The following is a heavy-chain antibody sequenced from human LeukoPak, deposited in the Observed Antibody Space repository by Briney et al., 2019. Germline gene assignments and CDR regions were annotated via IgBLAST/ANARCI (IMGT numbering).Heavy chain of an antibody. CDR2: IYHSGST. CDR3: ARHQGGITISDH. D-gene: IGHD3-3*01. V-gene: IGHV4-4*02. Sequence: SETLSLTCAVSGGSISSSNWWSWVRQPPGKGLEWIGEIYHSGSTNYNPSLKSRVTISVDTSKNQFSLKLSSVTAADTAVYYCARHQGGITISDHWGQGTLVTVSS. J-gene: IGHJ4*02. CDR1: GGSISSSNW.